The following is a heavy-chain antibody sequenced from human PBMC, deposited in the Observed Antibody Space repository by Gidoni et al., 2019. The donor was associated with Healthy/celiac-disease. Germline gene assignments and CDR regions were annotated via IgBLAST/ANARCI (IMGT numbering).Heavy chain of an antibody. Sequence: QVQLVESGGGVVQPGRSLRLSCAASGFTFSSYAMHWVRQAPGKGLEWVAVISYEGSNKYYADSVKGRFTISRDNSKNTLYLQMNSLRAEDTAVYYCARGRGDAGDAFDIWGQGTMVTVSS. CDR2: ISYEGSNK. J-gene: IGHJ3*02. CDR3: ARGRGDAGDAFDI. V-gene: IGHV3-30-3*01. D-gene: IGHD2-21*02. CDR1: GFTFSSYA.